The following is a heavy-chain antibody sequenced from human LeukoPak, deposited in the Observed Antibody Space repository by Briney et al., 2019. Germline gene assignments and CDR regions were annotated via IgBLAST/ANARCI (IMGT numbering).Heavy chain of an antibody. V-gene: IGHV1-69*05. J-gene: IGHJ6*03. Sequence: SVKVSCKASGGTFSSYAIGWVRQAPGQGLEWIGRIIPIFGTANYAQKFQGRVTITTDESTSTAYMELSSLRSEDTAVYYCADCSSTSCYYYYYMDVWGKGTTVTVSS. CDR3: ADCSSTSCYYYYYMDV. CDR1: GGTFSSYA. D-gene: IGHD2-2*01. CDR2: IIPIFGTA.